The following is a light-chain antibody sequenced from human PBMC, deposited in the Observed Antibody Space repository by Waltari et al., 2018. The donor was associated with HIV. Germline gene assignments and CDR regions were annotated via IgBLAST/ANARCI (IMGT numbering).Light chain of an antibody. CDR2: DVR. Sequence: QSALTQPASVSGSPGQSITISCTGTTSDVGGYNYVSWYHPHPCKAPRVIIDDVRNRPSGVSDRFSGSKSGNTASLTISGLQAEDEADYFCSSYRNSTFYVFGNGTKVTVL. J-gene: IGLJ1*01. CDR3: SSYRNSTFYV. V-gene: IGLV2-14*03. CDR1: TSDVGGYNY.